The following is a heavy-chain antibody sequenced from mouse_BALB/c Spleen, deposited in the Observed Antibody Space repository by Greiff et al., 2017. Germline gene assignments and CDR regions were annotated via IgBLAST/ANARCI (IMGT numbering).Heavy chain of an antibody. V-gene: IGHV1S135*01. J-gene: IGHJ4*01. D-gene: IGHD2-4*01. CDR1: GYSFTSYY. CDR2: IDPFNGGT. Sequence: EVQGVESGPELMKPGASVKISCKASGYSFTSYYMHWVKQSHGKSLEWIGYIDPFNGGTSYNQKFKGKATLTVDKSSSTAYMHLSSLTSEDSAVYYCARGIYYDYDDYAMDYWGQGTSVTVSS. CDR3: ARGIYYDYDDYAMDY.